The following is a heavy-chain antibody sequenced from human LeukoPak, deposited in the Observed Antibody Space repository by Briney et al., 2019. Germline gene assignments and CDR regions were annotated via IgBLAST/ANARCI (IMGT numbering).Heavy chain of an antibody. J-gene: IGHJ4*02. CDR2: ISSSSSYI. CDR3: ASTYYDILTGYIPLDY. D-gene: IGHD3-9*01. Sequence: GGSLRLSCAASGFTFSSYSMNWVRQAPGKGLEWVSSISSSSSYIYYADSVKGRFTISRDNAKNSLYLQMNSLRAEDTAVYYCASTYYDILTGYIPLDYWGQGTLVTVSS. CDR1: GFTFSSYS. V-gene: IGHV3-21*01.